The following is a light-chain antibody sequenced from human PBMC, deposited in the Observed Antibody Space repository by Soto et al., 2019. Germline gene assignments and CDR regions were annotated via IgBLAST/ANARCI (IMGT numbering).Light chain of an antibody. CDR2: TAS. J-gene: IGKJ4*01. V-gene: IGKV3-20*01. CDR1: QTVNSSH. CDR3: QQYGSSPQLT. Sequence: EIVLTQSPGTLYLSPGEGATLSCRASQTVNSSHIAWYQHKPGQAPRLLIYTASYRPTGIPDRFSGSGAGTDFTLGISRLEPEDFAVYYCQQYGSSPQLTFGGGTRLEMK.